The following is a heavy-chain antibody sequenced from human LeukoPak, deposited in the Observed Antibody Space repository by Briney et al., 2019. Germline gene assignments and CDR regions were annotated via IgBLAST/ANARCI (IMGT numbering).Heavy chain of an antibody. J-gene: IGHJ3*02. CDR1: GYSFTSYW. Sequence: ESALISCKGAGYSFTSYWIGWVRQMPGKGLEWMGIIYPGDSDTRYSPSFQGQVTISADKSISTAYLQWISLKASDTAMYFCARLPYYYDSSGDAFDIWGQGTVVTVSS. D-gene: IGHD3-22*01. CDR2: IYPGDSDT. CDR3: ARLPYYYDSSGDAFDI. V-gene: IGHV5-51*01.